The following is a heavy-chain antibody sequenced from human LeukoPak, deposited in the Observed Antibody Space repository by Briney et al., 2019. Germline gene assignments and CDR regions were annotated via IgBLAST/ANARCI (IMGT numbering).Heavy chain of an antibody. Sequence: SGTLSLTCAVSGGSISSSNWWSWVRQPPGKGLEWIGEIYHSGSTNYNPSLKSRVTISVDKSKNQFSLKLGSVTAADTAVYYCARVSGRREGAFDIWGQGTMVTVSS. CDR2: IYHSGST. D-gene: IGHD1-14*01. J-gene: IGHJ3*02. CDR1: GGSISSSNW. V-gene: IGHV4-4*02. CDR3: ARVSGRREGAFDI.